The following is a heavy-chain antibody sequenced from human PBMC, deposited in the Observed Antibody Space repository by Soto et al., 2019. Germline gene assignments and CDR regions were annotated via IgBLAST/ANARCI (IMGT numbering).Heavy chain of an antibody. CDR2: INAGNGNT. V-gene: IGHV1-3*01. J-gene: IGHJ5*02. CDR3: ARLDSSGWYAWFDP. Sequence: GASGKVSCKASGYTFTSYAMHWVRQAPGQRLEWMGWINAGNGNTKYSQKFQGRVTITRDTSASTAYMELSSLRSEDTAVYYCARLDSSGWYAWFDPWGQETLVTVSS. CDR1: GYTFTSYA. D-gene: IGHD6-19*01.